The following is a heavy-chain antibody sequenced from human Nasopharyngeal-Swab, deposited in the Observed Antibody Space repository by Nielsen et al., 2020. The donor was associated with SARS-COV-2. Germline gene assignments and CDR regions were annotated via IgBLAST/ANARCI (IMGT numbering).Heavy chain of an antibody. Sequence: GGSLRLSCAASGFTFSSYGMHWVRQAPGKGLEWVAVISYDGSNKYYADSVKGRFTISRDNSKNTLYLQINSLRAEDTAVYYCAKDTGYSSSSYGMDVWGQGTTVTVSS. CDR1: GFTFSSYG. J-gene: IGHJ6*02. CDR3: AKDTGYSSSSYGMDV. V-gene: IGHV3-30*18. CDR2: ISYDGSNK. D-gene: IGHD6-6*01.